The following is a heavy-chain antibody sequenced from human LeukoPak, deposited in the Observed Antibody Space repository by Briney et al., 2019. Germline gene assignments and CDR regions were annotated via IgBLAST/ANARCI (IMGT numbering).Heavy chain of an antibody. D-gene: IGHD6-6*01. CDR2: ISAYNGNT. V-gene: IGHV1-18*01. CDR3: ARAGYSSSSWYFDY. CDR1: GYTFTSYG. J-gene: IGHJ4*02. Sequence: ASVKVSCKASGYTFTSYGISWVRQAPGQGLEWMGWISAYNGNTNYAQKLQGRVTMTTDTSTSTAYMELRSLRSDDTAVYHCARAGYSSSSWYFDYWGQGTLVTVSS.